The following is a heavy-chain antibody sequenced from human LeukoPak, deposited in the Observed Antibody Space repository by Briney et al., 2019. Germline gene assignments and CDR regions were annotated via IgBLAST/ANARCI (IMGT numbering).Heavy chain of an antibody. Sequence: GGSLRLSCAGSGLTFSSYAMSWVRQAPGKGLEWVSAISGSGGSTYYADSVKGRFTISRDNSKNTLYLQMNSLRAEDTAVYYCANAYRYYDSSGSFDYWGQGTLVTVSS. CDR3: ANAYRYYDSSGSFDY. D-gene: IGHD3-22*01. CDR1: GLTFSSYA. V-gene: IGHV3-23*01. J-gene: IGHJ4*02. CDR2: ISGSGGST.